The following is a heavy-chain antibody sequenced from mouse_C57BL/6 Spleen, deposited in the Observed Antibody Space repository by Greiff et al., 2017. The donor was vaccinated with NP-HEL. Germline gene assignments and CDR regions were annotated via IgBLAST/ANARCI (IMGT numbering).Heavy chain of an antibody. D-gene: IGHD2-4*01. CDR3: ARGGDYDGWYFDV. CDR1: GYSFTDYN. CDR2: INPNYGPT. Sequence: VHVKQSGPELVKPGASVKISCKASGYSFTDYNMNWVKQSNGKSLEWIGVINPNYGPTSYNQKFKGKATLTVDQSSSTADMQLNSLTSEDSAVYYCARGGDYDGWYFDVWGTGTTVTVSS. J-gene: IGHJ1*03. V-gene: IGHV1-39*01.